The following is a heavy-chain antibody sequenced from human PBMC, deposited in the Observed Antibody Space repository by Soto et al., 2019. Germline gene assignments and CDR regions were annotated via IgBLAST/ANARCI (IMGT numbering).Heavy chain of an antibody. CDR1: GFTFSNAW. V-gene: IGHV3-15*01. CDR3: TTKGGSYLDAFDI. CDR2: IKSKTDGGTT. Sequence: PGGSLRLSCAASGFTFSNAWMSWVRQGPGKGLEWVGRIKSKTDGGTTDYAAPVKGRVTISRDDSKNTLYLQMNSLKTEDTAVYYCTTKGGSYLDAFDIWGQGTMVTVSS. J-gene: IGHJ3*02. D-gene: IGHD1-26*01.